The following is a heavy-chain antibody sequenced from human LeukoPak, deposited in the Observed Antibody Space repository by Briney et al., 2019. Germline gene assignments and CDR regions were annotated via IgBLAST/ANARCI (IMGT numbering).Heavy chain of an antibody. V-gene: IGHV3-21*01. CDR1: GFTFSSYS. D-gene: IGHD3-9*01. CDR3: ARDETESNLYYDILTGHRSESSDY. Sequence: GGSLRLSCAASGFTFSSYSMNWVRQAPGKGLEWVSSISSSSSYIYYADSVKGRFTISRDNAKNSLYLQMNSLRAEDTAVYYCARDETESNLYYDILTGHRSESSDYWGQGTLVTVSS. CDR2: ISSSSSYI. J-gene: IGHJ4*02.